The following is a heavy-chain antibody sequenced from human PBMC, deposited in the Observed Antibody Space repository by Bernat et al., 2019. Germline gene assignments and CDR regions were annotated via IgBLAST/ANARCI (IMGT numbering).Heavy chain of an antibody. V-gene: IGHV1-2*06. D-gene: IGHD1-1*01. CDR2: INPNSGDT. CDR3: VRDQGGTHLYSSYYMDV. J-gene: IGHJ6*03. Sequence: QVQLVQSGAEVKKPGASVKVSCKASGFTFTGYYIHWVRQAPGQGLEGKGRINPNSGDTNSAQEFQGRVTMNRDTSISTAYMELSRLRSDDTAVYYCVRDQGGTHLYSSYYMDVWGKGTTVTVSS. CDR1: GFTFTGYY.